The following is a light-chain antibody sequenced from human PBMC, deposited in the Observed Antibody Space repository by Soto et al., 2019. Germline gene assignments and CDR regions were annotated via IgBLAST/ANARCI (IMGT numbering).Light chain of an antibody. J-gene: IGLJ1*01. Sequence: QSALTQPASVSASPGQSITISCTGTSSDVGAYNYVSWYQQYPGKAPKYIIYDVTNRPSGVSYRFSGSKSGNTASLTISGLQAEDEADYYCSSYTTSSTLYVFATGTKVTVL. V-gene: IGLV2-14*03. CDR2: DVT. CDR1: SSDVGAYNY. CDR3: SSYTTSSTLYV.